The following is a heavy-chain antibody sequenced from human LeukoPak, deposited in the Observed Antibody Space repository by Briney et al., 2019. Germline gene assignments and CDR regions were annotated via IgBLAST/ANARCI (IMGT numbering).Heavy chain of an antibody. D-gene: IGHD5-18*01. CDR3: ARGASSSYPGWFYP. J-gene: IGHJ5*02. Sequence: SETLSLTCTVSGGSISSHYWSWIGQPPKKGLEWIGYIFYSGYTNYNPSLKSRVTISVDTSKNQFSLNLTSVTTADTAVYYCARGASSSYPGWFYPWGQGTLVTVSS. CDR2: IFYSGYT. V-gene: IGHV4-59*11. CDR1: GGSISSHY.